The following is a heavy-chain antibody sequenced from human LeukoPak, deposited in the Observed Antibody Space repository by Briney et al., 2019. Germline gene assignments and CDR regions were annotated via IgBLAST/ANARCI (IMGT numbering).Heavy chain of an antibody. CDR1: GFTFSSYW. CDR2: IKQDGSEK. CDR3: ARPYSGSYSHFDY. J-gene: IGHJ4*02. D-gene: IGHD1-26*01. Sequence: GGSLRLSCAASGFTFSSYWMTWVRQAPGRGLEWVANIKQDGSEKYYVDSVKGRFTISRDNAKNSLYLQMNSLRAEDTAVYYCARPYSGSYSHFDYSGQGTLVTVSS. V-gene: IGHV3-7*01.